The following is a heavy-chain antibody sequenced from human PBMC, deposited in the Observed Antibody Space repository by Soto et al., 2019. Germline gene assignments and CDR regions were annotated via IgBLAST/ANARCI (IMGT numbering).Heavy chain of an antibody. V-gene: IGHV1-46*01. D-gene: IGHD3-22*01. Sequence: ASVKVSCKPSGYPFVSYDIHWLRQATGQGLEWMGVINPSGGGTSYAQKFHGRVTMTRDTSTSTVYMELSSLRSEDTAVYYCARDFHYYYDSSGYPYDYWGQGTLVTVSS. CDR3: ARDFHYYYDSSGYPYDY. CDR2: INPSGGGT. CDR1: GYPFVSYD. J-gene: IGHJ4*02.